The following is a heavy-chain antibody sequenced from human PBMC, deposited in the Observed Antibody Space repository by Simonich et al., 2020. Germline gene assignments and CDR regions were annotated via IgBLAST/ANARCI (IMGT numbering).Heavy chain of an antibody. CDR3: ARVGYSNYYYYGMDV. J-gene: IGHJ6*02. CDR1: GYSISSGYN. V-gene: IGHV4-38-2*01. Sequence: QVQLQESGPGLVKPSETLSLTCAVSGYSISSGYNWGWIREPPGKGLEWIGSISHSGSTYYNPSLKSRVTISVDTSKNQFSLKLSSVTAADTAVYYCARVGYSNYYYYGMDVWGQGTTVTVSS. D-gene: IGHD6-13*01. CDR2: ISHSGST.